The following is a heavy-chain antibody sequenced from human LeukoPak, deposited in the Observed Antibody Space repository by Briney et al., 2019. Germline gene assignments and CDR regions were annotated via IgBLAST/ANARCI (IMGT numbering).Heavy chain of an antibody. CDR1: GFTFSSYS. V-gene: IGHV3-21*01. CDR2: ISSSSSYI. J-gene: IGHJ6*03. CDR3: LGHRRQPDPDPRGYCYYMDV. Sequence: PGGSLRLSCAASGFTFSSYSMNWVRQAPGKGLEWVSSISSSSSYIYYADSVKGRFTISRDNAKNSLYLQMNSLRAEDTAVYYCLGHRRQPDPDPRGYCYYMDVWGKGTTVTVSS. D-gene: IGHD1-1*01.